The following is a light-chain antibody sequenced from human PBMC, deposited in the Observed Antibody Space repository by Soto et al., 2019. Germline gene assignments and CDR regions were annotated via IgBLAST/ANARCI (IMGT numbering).Light chain of an antibody. CDR3: QQIYSTPLT. CDR1: QSISNS. Sequence: DIQMTQSPSSLSASVGDRVTITCRASQSISNSLNWYQRKPGKAPEFLIYAASSLQSGVPSRFSGRGSGTDFTLTISSLQPEDFATYYCQQIYSTPLTFVVGTKVDMK. V-gene: IGKV1-39*01. CDR2: AAS. J-gene: IGKJ4*01.